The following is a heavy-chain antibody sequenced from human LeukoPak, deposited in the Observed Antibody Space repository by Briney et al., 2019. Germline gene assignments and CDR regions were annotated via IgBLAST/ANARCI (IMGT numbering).Heavy chain of an antibody. CDR1: GFTVSSNY. D-gene: IGHD3-3*01. Sequence: GGSLRLSCAASGFTVSSNYMSWVRQAPGKGLEWVSAISGSGGSTYYADSVKGRFTISRDNSKNTLYLQMNSLRSEDTTVYYCATESHPIGTRTIFGVVITSYHYYGMDVWGQGTTVTVSS. CDR2: ISGSGGST. V-gene: IGHV3-23*01. CDR3: ATESHPIGTRTIFGVVITSYHYYGMDV. J-gene: IGHJ6*02.